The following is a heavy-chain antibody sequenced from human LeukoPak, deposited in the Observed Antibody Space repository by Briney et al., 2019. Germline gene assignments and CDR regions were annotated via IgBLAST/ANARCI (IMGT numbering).Heavy chain of an antibody. CDR2: INRHSGAT. D-gene: IGHD3-10*01. V-gene: IGHV1-2*02. CDR3: SRDLLMYYSGSGEST. Sequence: VASVMVSCEASGDTFTGYYIHWVRQAPGQRRESMGWINRHSGATNYAQKFQGRVVMTRDTSISTAFMELSSLRTDDTAMYYCSRDLLMYYSGSGESTWGQGTQVTVSS. J-gene: IGHJ5*02. CDR1: GDTFTGYY.